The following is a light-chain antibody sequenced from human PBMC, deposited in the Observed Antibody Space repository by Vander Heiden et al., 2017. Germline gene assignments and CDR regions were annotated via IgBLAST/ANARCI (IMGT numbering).Light chain of an antibody. CDR2: AAS. CDR1: QSISNY. Sequence: DIQITQSPSSLSASVGDRVTITCRASQSISNYLNWYPQKPGKVPKLLIYAASSLQTGVPSRFSGSGSGTDFTLTISSLQPEDLATYYCQRSYSTPRTFGPGTKVEIK. CDR3: QRSYSTPRT. J-gene: IGKJ3*01. V-gene: IGKV1-39*01.